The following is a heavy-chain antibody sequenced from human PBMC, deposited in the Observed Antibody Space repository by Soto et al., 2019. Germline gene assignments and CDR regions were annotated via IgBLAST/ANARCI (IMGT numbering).Heavy chain of an antibody. CDR2: IIPILGIA. Sequence: GASVKVSCTASGGTFSSYTISWVRQAPGQGLEWMGRIIPILGIANYAQKFQGRVTITADKSTSTAYMELSSLRSEDTAVYYCAREVKGNSGYGPGWFDPWGQGTLVTVSS. D-gene: IGHD5-12*01. CDR3: AREVKGNSGYGPGWFDP. CDR1: GGTFSSYT. V-gene: IGHV1-69*04. J-gene: IGHJ5*02.